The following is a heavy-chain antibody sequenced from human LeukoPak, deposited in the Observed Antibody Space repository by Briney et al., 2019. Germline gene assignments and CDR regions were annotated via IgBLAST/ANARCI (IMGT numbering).Heavy chain of an antibody. CDR3: AREAGLGYSSSNWFDP. D-gene: IGHD6-13*01. J-gene: IGHJ5*02. Sequence: PSETLSLTCTVSGYSISSGYYWGWIRQPPGKGLEWIGSIYHSGSTYYNPSLKSRVTISVDTSKSQFSLKLSSVTAADTAVYYCAREAGLGYSSSNWFDPWGQGTLVTVSS. CDR1: GYSISSGYY. CDR2: IYHSGST. V-gene: IGHV4-38-2*02.